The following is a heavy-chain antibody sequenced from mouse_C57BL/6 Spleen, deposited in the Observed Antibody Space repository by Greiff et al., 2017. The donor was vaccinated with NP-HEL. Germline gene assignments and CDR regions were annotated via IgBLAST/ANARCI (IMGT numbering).Heavy chain of an antibody. Sequence: DVKLVESGGGLVKPGGSLKLSCAASGFTFSDYGMHWVRQAPEKGLEWVAYISSGSSTIYYADTVKARFTISRDKSKNTLFLQMTSLRSEDTAMYYCARPLYYTPFAYWGQGTLVTVSA. V-gene: IGHV5-17*01. CDR2: ISSGSSTI. CDR1: GFTFSDYG. J-gene: IGHJ3*01. D-gene: IGHD2-1*01. CDR3: ARPLYYTPFAY.